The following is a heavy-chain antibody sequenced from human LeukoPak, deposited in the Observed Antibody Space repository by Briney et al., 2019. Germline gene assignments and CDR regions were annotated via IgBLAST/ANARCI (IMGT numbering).Heavy chain of an antibody. CDR1: GGSISSYY. V-gene: IGHV4-59*08. J-gene: IGHJ4*02. CDR2: IYYSGST. D-gene: IGHD6-13*01. CDR3: ARTLIAAAGTGPLFDY. Sequence: PSETLSLTCTVSGGSISSYYWSWIRQPPGKGLEWIGYIYYSGSTNYNPSLKGRVTISVDTSKNQFSLKLSSVTAADTAVYYCARTLIAAAGTGPLFDYWGQGTLVTVSS.